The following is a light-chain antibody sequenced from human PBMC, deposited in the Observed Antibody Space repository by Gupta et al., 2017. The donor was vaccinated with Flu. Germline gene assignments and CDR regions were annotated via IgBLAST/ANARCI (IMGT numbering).Light chain of an antibody. J-gene: IGLJ1*01. Sequence: QSVTVSCTGTSSDIGGYNYVSWYQQHPGKAPKLMIYDVIKRPSGFPDRFSGSKSGNTASLTISGLQAEDEADYYCCSFAGGFYVFGTGTKVTVL. CDR1: SSDIGGYNY. CDR2: DVI. V-gene: IGLV2-11*01. CDR3: CSFAGGFYV.